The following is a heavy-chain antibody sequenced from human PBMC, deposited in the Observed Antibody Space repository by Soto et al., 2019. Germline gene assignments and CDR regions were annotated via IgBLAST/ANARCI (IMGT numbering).Heavy chain of an antibody. CDR1: GFTFSSYA. V-gene: IGHV3-30-3*01. CDR2: ISYDGTNK. J-gene: IGHJ4*02. CDR3: ARDFDY. Sequence: QVQLAESGGGVVQPGRSLRLSCAASGFTFSSYAMHWVRQAPGKGLEWVAVISYDGTNKYYADSVKGRFTISRDNSKNTLYLQMNSLRAEDTAVYYCARDFDYWGQGTLVTVSS.